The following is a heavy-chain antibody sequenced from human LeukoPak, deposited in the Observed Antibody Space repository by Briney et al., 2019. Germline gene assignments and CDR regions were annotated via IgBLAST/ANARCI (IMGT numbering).Heavy chain of an antibody. J-gene: IGHJ4*02. CDR3: AGRYCTSTTCYAGAVAAYEF. Sequence: SETLSLTCTVSVGSISTYSCSWIRQPPCQGLDWVGYMSYSGGTNYNPSIKSRVTISVDTSKNQFSLKLSSVTAAATAVYYCAGRYCTSTTCYAGAVAAYEFWGQGTLVTVSS. D-gene: IGHD2-2*01. V-gene: IGHV4-59*01. CDR2: MSYSGGT. CDR1: VGSISTYS.